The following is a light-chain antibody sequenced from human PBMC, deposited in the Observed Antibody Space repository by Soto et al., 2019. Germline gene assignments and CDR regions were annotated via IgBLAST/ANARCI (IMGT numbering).Light chain of an antibody. CDR3: SSYTTSSTQV. V-gene: IGLV2-14*01. J-gene: IGLJ3*02. Sequence: QSALTQPASVSGSPGQSITISCTGTSSDIGTYNYVSWYQQHPGKVPKPMIYEVSNRPSGVSNRFSGSKSGNTASLAISGLQAEDEADYYCSSYTTSSTQVFGGGTQLTVL. CDR2: EVS. CDR1: SSDIGTYNY.